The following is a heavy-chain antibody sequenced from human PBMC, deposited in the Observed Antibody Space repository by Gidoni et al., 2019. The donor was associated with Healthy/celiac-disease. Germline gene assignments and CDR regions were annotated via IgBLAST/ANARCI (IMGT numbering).Heavy chain of an antibody. Sequence: QVQRVQSGAEVKKPGSSVKFSGKASGGTFSSYAISWVRQAPGHGLEWMGGIIPIFATANYAKKFQGRVTITADESTSTAYMELSSLRSEDTAVYYCASNPAAGTLAWFDPWGQGTLVTVSS. CDR2: IIPIFATA. V-gene: IGHV1-69*01. CDR3: ASNPAAGTLAWFDP. CDR1: GGTFSSYA. J-gene: IGHJ5*02. D-gene: IGHD6-13*01.